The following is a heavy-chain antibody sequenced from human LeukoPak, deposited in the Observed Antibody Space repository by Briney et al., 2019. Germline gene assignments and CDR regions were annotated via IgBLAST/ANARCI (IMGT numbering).Heavy chain of an antibody. J-gene: IGHJ4*02. Sequence: PSETLSLTCTVSGASINEYYWSWIRQPAGKGLEWIGRIYTSGSTNYNPSLKSRVTISVDTSKNQFSLKLSSVTAADTAVYYCARSEFWSGGFGYWGQGTLVTVSS. CDR3: ARSEFWSGGFGY. D-gene: IGHD3-3*01. CDR2: IYTSGST. V-gene: IGHV4-4*07. CDR1: GASINEYY.